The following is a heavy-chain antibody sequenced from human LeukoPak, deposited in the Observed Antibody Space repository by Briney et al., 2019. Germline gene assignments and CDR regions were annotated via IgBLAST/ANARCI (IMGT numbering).Heavy chain of an antibody. Sequence: PSETLSLTCDVSRVSISSSRWWSWVRQPPGKGLEWIGEIFHSSGGTNYNPSLKSRVTISVDKSKNQFSLKLSSVSAADTAVYYCATDPFRERFGAFDPWGQGTLVTVSS. J-gene: IGHJ5*02. V-gene: IGHV4-4*02. D-gene: IGHD3-16*01. CDR2: IFHSSGGT. CDR3: ATDPFRERFGAFDP. CDR1: RVSISSSRW.